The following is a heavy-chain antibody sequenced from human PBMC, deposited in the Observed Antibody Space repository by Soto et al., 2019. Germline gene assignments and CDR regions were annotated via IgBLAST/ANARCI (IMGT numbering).Heavy chain of an antibody. V-gene: IGHV4-59*01. CDR3: VSGGNWFDP. CDR1: GGSISNYY. D-gene: IGHD3-16*01. Sequence: SSETLSLTCNVSGGSISNYYWTWVRQSAEKVQEWIGYMYYNGNINYNPSLKSRVTISIYTSKNQFALTLKSVIAADTAVYYCVSGGNWFDPWGQGVLVTV. J-gene: IGHJ5*02. CDR2: MYYNGNI.